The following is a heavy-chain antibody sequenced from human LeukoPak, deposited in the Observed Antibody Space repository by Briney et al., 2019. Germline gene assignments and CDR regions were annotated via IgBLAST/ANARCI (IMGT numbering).Heavy chain of an antibody. CDR1: GFTLSIYG. D-gene: IGHD3-10*01. J-gene: IGHJ4*02. V-gene: IGHV3-30*18. Sequence: GGSLRLSCATSGFTLSIYGMHWVRQAPGKGLEWVAVISYDGSNKYYADSVKGRFTISRDNSKNTLYLQMNSLRAEDTAVYYCAKDRIMVRGGGNFDYWGQGTLVTVSS. CDR2: ISYDGSNK. CDR3: AKDRIMVRGGGNFDY.